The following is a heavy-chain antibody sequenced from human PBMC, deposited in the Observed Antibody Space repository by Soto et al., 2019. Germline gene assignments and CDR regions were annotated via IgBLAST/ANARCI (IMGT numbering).Heavy chain of an antibody. D-gene: IGHD2-2*01. V-gene: IGHV3-30*18. Sequence: QVQLVESGGGVVQPGRSLRLSCAASGFTFSSYGMHWVRQAPGKGLEWVAVISYDGSNKYYADSVKVRFTISRDNSKNTLYLQMNSLRAEDTAVYYCAQGKVVPADMRVFGGMDVWGQGTTVTVSS. CDR1: GFTFSSYG. CDR3: AQGKVVPADMRVFGGMDV. J-gene: IGHJ6*02. CDR2: ISYDGSNK.